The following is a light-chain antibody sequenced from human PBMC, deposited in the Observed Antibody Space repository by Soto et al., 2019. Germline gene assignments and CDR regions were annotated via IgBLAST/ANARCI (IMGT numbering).Light chain of an antibody. Sequence: QSALTQPAPVSGSPGQSITIPCTGTSSDVGGYNYVSWYQQHPGKAPKLMIYDVSLRPSGISNRFSGSKSGNTASLTISGLQAEDEADYYCSSYTSTSTLVFGTGTKVTVL. CDR3: SSYTSTSTLV. J-gene: IGLJ1*01. CDR2: DVS. CDR1: SSDVGGYNY. V-gene: IGLV2-14*01.